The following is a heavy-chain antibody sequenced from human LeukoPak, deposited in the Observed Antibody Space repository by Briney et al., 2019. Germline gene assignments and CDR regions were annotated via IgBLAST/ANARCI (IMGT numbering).Heavy chain of an antibody. CDR3: AKAPLFDY. V-gene: IGHV3-30*18. CDR1: GFTFSSYG. Sequence: GGSLRLSCAASGFTFSSYGMHWVRQAPGKGLEWVAVISDDGNSESYADSVKGRFIISRDNPKNTVYLQMNSLRAEDTAVYYCAKAPLFDYWGQGTLVTVSS. J-gene: IGHJ4*02. CDR2: ISDDGNSE.